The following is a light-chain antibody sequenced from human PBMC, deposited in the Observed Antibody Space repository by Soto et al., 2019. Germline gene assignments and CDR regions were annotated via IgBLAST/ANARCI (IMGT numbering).Light chain of an antibody. J-gene: IGLJ7*01. CDR2: GNS. CDR3: QSYDSSLSGTV. V-gene: IGLV1-40*01. CDR1: SSNIGAGYD. Sequence: VLTQPPSVSGAPGQRVTLSCTGSSSNIGAGYDVHWYQQLPGTAPKLLIYGNSNRPSGVPDRFSGSKSGTSASLAITGLQAEDEADYYCQSYDSSLSGTVFGGGTQLTVL.